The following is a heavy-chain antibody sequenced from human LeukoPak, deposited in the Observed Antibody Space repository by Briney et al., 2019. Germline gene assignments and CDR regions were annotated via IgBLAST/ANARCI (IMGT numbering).Heavy chain of an antibody. D-gene: IGHD6-13*01. CDR1: GFTFSSYS. V-gene: IGHV3-21*01. CDR2: ISSSSSYI. CDR3: ARDQAATTGYYYMDV. Sequence: GGSLRLSCAASGFTFSSYSMNWVRQAPGKGLEWVSSISSSSSYIYYADSVKGRFTISRDNAKNSLYLQMNSLRAEDTAVYYCARDQAATTGYYYMDVWGKGTTVTVSS. J-gene: IGHJ6*03.